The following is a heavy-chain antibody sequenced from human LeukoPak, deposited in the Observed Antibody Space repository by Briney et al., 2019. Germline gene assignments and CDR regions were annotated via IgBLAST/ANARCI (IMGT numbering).Heavy chain of an antibody. J-gene: IGHJ3*02. V-gene: IGHV6-1*01. D-gene: IGHD6-13*01. CDR1: GDSVSSNSAA. Sequence: SQTLSLTCAISGDSVSSNSAAWNWIRQSPSRGLEWLGRTYYRSKWYNDYAVSVKSRITVNPDTSKNQFSLQLNSVTPEDTAVSYCARDLTYGSSWYGELSAFDIWGQGTMVTVSS. CDR3: ARDLTYGSSWYGELSAFDI. CDR2: TYYRSKWYN.